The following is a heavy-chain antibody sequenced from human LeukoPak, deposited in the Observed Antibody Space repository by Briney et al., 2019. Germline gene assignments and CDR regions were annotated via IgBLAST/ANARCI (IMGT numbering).Heavy chain of an antibody. Sequence: SETLSLTCTVSGGSISSGDYYWSWIRQPPGKGLEWIGYIYYSGSTYYNPSLKSRVTISVDTSKNQFSLKLSSVTAADTAVYYCARAESPGIMITFGGVGLYAFDIWGHGTMVTVSS. V-gene: IGHV4-30-4*01. J-gene: IGHJ3*02. D-gene: IGHD3-16*01. CDR3: ARAESPGIMITFGGVGLYAFDI. CDR1: GGSISSGDYY. CDR2: IYYSGST.